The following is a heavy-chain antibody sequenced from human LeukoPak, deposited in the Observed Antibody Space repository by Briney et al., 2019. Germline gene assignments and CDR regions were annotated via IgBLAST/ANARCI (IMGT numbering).Heavy chain of an antibody. J-gene: IGHJ5*02. D-gene: IGHD1-26*01. V-gene: IGHV3-20*04. CDR3: ARTSDGNWFDP. Sequence: PGGSLRLSCAASGFTFDDYGMSWVRQGPGKGLEWVSSINWNGGNTGYADSVKGRFTIFRDNAKNSLYLEMDSLRVEDTALYYCARTSDGNWFDPWGQGTLVTVSS. CDR2: INWNGGNT. CDR1: GFTFDDYG.